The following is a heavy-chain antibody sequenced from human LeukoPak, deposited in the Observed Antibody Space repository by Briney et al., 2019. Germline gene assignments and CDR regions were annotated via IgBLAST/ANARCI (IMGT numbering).Heavy chain of an antibody. D-gene: IGHD6-13*01. CDR3: AKVGGYSSSWYSGGRWFDP. CDR2: ISGSGGST. Sequence: GGSLRLSCAASGFTFSSYAMSWVRQAPGKGLEWVSAISGSGGSTYYADSVKGRFTISRDNSKNTLYLQMNSLRAEDTAVYYCAKVGGYSSSWYSGGRWFDPWGQGTLVTVSS. J-gene: IGHJ5*02. V-gene: IGHV3-23*01. CDR1: GFTFSSYA.